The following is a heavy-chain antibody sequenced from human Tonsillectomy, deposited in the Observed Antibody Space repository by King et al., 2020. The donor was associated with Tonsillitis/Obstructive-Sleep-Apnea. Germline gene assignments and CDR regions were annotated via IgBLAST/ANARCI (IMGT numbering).Heavy chain of an antibody. D-gene: IGHD3-10*01. V-gene: IGHV4-39*01. J-gene: IGHJ4*02. CDR2: MYYSGTT. CDR1: GGSISSTLYY. Sequence: LQLQESGPGLVKPSETLSLTCTVSGGSISSTLYYWGWIRQPPGKGLEWIGSMYYSGTTYYNPSLKSRVTISVATSKNHFSLMLSSVTAADTAVYYCARHYYAGSGTYRPFDYWGQGTLVTVSS. CDR3: ARHYYAGSGTYRPFDY.